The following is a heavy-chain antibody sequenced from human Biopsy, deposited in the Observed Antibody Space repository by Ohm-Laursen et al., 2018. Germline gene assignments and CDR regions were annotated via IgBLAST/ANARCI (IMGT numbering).Heavy chain of an antibody. D-gene: IGHD2-15*01. V-gene: IGHV1-69*04. CDR3: ARVPAYPSIDGYYGLDL. J-gene: IGHJ6*02. CDR1: GGPSSNYA. Sequence: VSSVKVSCKASGGPSSNYAFSWVRQAPGQGLEWVGRIVPVLGHLNYAQRFQGRVSITADKSTSYVFMELSRLTSGDTAIYYCARVPAYPSIDGYYGLDLWGQGTTVIVSS. CDR2: IVPVLGHL.